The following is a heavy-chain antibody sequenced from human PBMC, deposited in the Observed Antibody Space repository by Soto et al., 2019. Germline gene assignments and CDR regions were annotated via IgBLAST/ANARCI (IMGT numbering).Heavy chain of an antibody. D-gene: IGHD3-9*01. Sequence: SGTLSLTCAVSSGSISSSNWWSWVRQPPGKGLEWIGEIYHSGSTNYNPSLESRVTISVDKSKNQFSLKLSSVTAADTAVYYCARSPHYDILTGYGLDYYYYYCMDVWGKGTTVTVSS. CDR3: ARSPHYDILTGYGLDYYYYYCMDV. CDR2: IYHSGST. CDR1: SGSISSSNW. V-gene: IGHV4-4*02. J-gene: IGHJ6*03.